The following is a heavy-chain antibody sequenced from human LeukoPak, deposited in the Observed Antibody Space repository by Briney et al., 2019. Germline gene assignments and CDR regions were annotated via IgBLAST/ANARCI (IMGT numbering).Heavy chain of an antibody. V-gene: IGHV4-59*11. CDR1: GGSIRTHY. J-gene: IGHJ4*02. CDR3: ARDQSEFDY. Sequence: PSETLFLTCTISGGSIRTHYWTWIRQPPGKGLEWIGYVHYSGVTDYNPSLGIRVTISLDTSKSQFSLELRSVTAADTAVYYCARDQSEFDYWGQGTLVTVSS. CDR2: VHYSGVT.